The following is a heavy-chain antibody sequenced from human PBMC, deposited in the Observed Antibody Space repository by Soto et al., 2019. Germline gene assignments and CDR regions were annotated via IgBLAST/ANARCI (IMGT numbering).Heavy chain of an antibody. CDR2: IIPIFGTA. V-gene: IGHV1-69*01. Sequence: QVQLVQSGAEVKKPGSSVKVSCKASGGTFSSYAISWVRQAPGHGLEWMGGIIPIFGTANYAQKFQGRVTIPADESTSTAYLELSSLRSEDTAEYYCARPPSTVTDRNFDYWGQGTLVTVSS. CDR1: GGTFSSYA. CDR3: ARPPSTVTDRNFDY. J-gene: IGHJ4*02. D-gene: IGHD4-17*01.